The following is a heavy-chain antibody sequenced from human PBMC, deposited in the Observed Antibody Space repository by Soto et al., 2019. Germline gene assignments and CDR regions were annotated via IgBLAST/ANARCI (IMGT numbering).Heavy chain of an antibody. CDR1: GFTFRSYW. D-gene: IGHD3-22*01. Sequence: PGGSLRLSCAASGFTFRSYWMHWFRQAPGKGLMWLSRINSSGRTTTYADSVKGRFTISRDNAKNTLYLQMNSLRAEDTAVYYCARDYYDSSSYFSSWGQGALVTVSS. J-gene: IGHJ5*02. V-gene: IGHV3-74*01. CDR2: INSSGRTT. CDR3: ARDYYDSSSYFSS.